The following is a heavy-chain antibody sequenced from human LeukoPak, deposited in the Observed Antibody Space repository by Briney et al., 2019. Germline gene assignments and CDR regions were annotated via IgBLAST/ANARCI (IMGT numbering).Heavy chain of an antibody. V-gene: IGHV4-34*01. CDR2: INHSGST. D-gene: IGHD6-13*01. Sequence: SETLSLTCAVYGGSFSGYYWSWIRQPPGKGLEWIGEINHSGSTNYNPSLKSRVTISVDTSKNQFSLKLSSVTAADTAVYYCARADRSRLDYWGQGTLVTVSS. CDR1: GGSFSGYY. J-gene: IGHJ4*02. CDR3: ARADRSRLDY.